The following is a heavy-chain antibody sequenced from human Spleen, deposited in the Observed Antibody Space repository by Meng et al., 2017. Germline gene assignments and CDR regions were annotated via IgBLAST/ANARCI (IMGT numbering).Heavy chain of an antibody. J-gene: IGHJ4*02. V-gene: IGHV3-30*07. CDR2: ISYDGSNK. CDR3: ARGGYY. Sequence: GESLKISCAASGFTFSSYAMHWVRQAPGKGLEWVAVISYDGSNKYYADSVKGRFTISRDNAKNSLYLQMNSLRAEDTALYYCARGGYYWGQGTLVTVSS. CDR1: GFTFSSYA.